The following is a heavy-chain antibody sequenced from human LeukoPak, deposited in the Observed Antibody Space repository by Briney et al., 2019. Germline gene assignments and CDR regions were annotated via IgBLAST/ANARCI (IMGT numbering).Heavy chain of an antibody. D-gene: IGHD6-13*01. CDR2: ISSNTGTP. J-gene: IGHJ4*02. Sequence: ASVKVSCKASGYTFTRYSMNWVRQAPGQGLDWMGYISSNTGTPVYAQGFTGRFVFSWDTSVCTAYLQISSLKAEDTAVYYCARSIAAAGRFDFWGQGTLVTVSS. CDR1: GYTFTRYS. V-gene: IGHV7-4-1*02. CDR3: ARSIAAAGRFDF.